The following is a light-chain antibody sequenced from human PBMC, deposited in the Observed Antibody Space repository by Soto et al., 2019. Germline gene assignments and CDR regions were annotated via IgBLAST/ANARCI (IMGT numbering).Light chain of an antibody. V-gene: IGLV4-69*02. CDR3: QTWGTGPWV. CDR1: SGHNSYA. Sequence: QPVLTQSPSASASLGASVKLTCTLSSGHNSYAIAWHQQQPEKGPRYVMKINNDGSHIKGDGIPDRLSGSSSGAERYLTISSLQSEDEADYYCQTWGTGPWVFGGGTKLTVL. CDR2: INNDGSH. J-gene: IGLJ3*02.